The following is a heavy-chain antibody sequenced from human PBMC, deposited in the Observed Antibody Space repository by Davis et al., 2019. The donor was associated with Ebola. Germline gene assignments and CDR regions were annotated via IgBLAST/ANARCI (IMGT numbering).Heavy chain of an antibody. Sequence: GSLRLSCAVSGGSSSGYYWSWIRQPPGKGLEWIGEINHSGSTNYNPSLKSRVTISVDTSKNQFSLKLSSVTAADTAVYYCAREEGYCSGGSCYSGYFDYWGQGTLVTVSS. D-gene: IGHD2-15*01. CDR2: INHSGST. J-gene: IGHJ4*02. CDR3: AREEGYCSGGSCYSGYFDY. CDR1: GGSSSGYY. V-gene: IGHV4-34*01.